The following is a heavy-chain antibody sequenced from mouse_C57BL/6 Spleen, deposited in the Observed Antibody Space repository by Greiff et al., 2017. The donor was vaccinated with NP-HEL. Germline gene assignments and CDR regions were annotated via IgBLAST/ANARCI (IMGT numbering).Heavy chain of an antibody. J-gene: IGHJ2*01. CDR3: TREEISTMVTTCDY. Sequence: QVQLQQSGAELVRPGASVTLSCKASGYTFTDYEMHWVKQTPVHGLEWIGAIDPETGGTAYNQKFKGKAILTADKSSSTAYMELRSLTSEDSAVYYCTREEISTMVTTCDYWGQGTTLTVSS. V-gene: IGHV1-15*01. D-gene: IGHD2-2*01. CDR2: IDPETGGT. CDR1: GYTFTDYE.